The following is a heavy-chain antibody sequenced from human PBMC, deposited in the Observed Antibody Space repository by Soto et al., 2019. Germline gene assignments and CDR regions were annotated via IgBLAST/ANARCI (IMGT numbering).Heavy chain of an antibody. J-gene: IGHJ6*02. CDR1: GFTFSSYV. CDR2: IDSSGGTT. CDR3: ARVIAAGDYYYYGMDV. Sequence: QPGGSLRLSCAASGFTFSSYVMTWVRQAPGKGLEWVSSIDSSGGTTYYADSVKGRFTISRDNSKNTLYLQMNSLRAEDTAVYYCARVIAAGDYYYYGMDVWGQGTTVTVSS. V-gene: IGHV3-23*01. D-gene: IGHD6-13*01.